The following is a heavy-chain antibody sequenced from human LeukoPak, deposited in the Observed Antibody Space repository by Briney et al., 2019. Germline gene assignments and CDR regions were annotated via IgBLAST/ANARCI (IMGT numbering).Heavy chain of an antibody. CDR2: FTRNDETT. CDR3: AKVKVVGYSTFDY. CDR1: GFSFSNWA. J-gene: IGHJ4*02. V-gene: IGHV3-23*01. Sequence: GSLELSCAASGFSFSNWAMSWVRQAPGKGLEWVSGFTRNDETTSYADSVKGRFTISRDNSKNTLYLQMSSLRAEDTAVYYCAKVKVVGYSTFDYWGQGALVTVSS. D-gene: IGHD2-8*01.